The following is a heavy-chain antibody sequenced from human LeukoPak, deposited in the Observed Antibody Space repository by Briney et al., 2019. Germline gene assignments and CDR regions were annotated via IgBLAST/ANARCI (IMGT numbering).Heavy chain of an antibody. D-gene: IGHD2-15*01. J-gene: IGHJ4*02. V-gene: IGHV3-30*18. Sequence: GGSLRLSCAASGFTFSSYGMHWVRQAPGKGLEWVAVISYDGRNKYYADSVKGRFTISRDNSKNTLYLQMNSLRAEDTAVYYCAKDPARYCSGGSCYLDYWGQGTLVTVSS. CDR3: AKDPARYCSGGSCYLDY. CDR1: GFTFSSYG. CDR2: ISYDGRNK.